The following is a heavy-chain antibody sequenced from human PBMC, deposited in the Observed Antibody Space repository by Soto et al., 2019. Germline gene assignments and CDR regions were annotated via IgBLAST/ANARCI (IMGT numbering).Heavy chain of an antibody. CDR3: ARFRVEYCSSTICSNWFDP. CDR2: MYYGGSI. D-gene: IGHD2-2*01. V-gene: IGHV4-39*01. J-gene: IGHJ5*02. Sequence: SETLSLTCTVSGGSISRSTYYWAGICQPPGKGLEWIGSMYYGGSIYYNPSLKSRVTISADTSKNQFSLKLNSVTAADTAVYYCARFRVEYCSSTICSNWFDPWGQGTLVTVSS. CDR1: GGSISRSTYY.